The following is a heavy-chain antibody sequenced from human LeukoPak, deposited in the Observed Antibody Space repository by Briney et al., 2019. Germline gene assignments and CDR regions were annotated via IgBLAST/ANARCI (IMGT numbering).Heavy chain of an antibody. CDR1: GYTFTSYA. V-gene: IGHV7-4-1*02. Sequence: ASVKVSCKASGYTFTSYAMNWVRQAPGQGLEWMGWINTNTGKPTYAQGFTGRFVFSLDSSVSTAYLQINSLNAEGTAVYYCARGTPETQGYYYYYMDVWGKGTTVTVSS. CDR2: INTNTGKP. CDR3: ARGTPETQGYYYYYMDV. J-gene: IGHJ6*03.